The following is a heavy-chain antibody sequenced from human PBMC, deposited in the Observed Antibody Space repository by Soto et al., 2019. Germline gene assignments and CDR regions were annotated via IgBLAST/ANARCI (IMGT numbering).Heavy chain of an antibody. Sequence: SETLSLTCTVSGGAISSYYWSWIRQPPGKGLEWIGYIYYSGSTNYNPSLKSRVTISVDTSKNQFSLKLSSVTAADTAAYYCARDGNGSGSYHYYYYYGMDVCGQGTTGTVSS. CDR2: IYYSGST. CDR3: ARDGNGSGSYHYYYYYGMDV. CDR1: GGAISSYY. D-gene: IGHD3-10*01. V-gene: IGHV4-59*01. J-gene: IGHJ6*02.